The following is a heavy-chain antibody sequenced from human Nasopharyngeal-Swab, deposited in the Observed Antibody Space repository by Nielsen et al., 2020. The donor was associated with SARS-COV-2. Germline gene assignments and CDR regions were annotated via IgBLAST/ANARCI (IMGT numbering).Heavy chain of an antibody. D-gene: IGHD3-10*01. CDR1: GFTFSSYA. CDR3: AKRVAGKYYYMDV. CDR2: ISVNGAST. J-gene: IGHJ6*03. Sequence: GESLKISCAASGFTFSSYAMTWVRQAPGKGLEWVSSISVNGASTHYAGSVKGRFTISRDNSRNTLYLQLNSLRAEDTAIYYCAKRVAGKYYYMDVWGKGTTVTVSS. V-gene: IGHV3-23*01.